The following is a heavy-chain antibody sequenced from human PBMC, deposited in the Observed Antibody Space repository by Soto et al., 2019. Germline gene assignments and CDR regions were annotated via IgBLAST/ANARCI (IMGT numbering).Heavy chain of an antibody. CDR1: GYSFTCYW. V-gene: IGHV5-51*01. J-gene: IGHJ4*02. D-gene: IGHD3-10*01. CDR3: ARHMIRGVLTTNFDY. Sequence: GESLKISCKTSGYSFTCYWIGWVRQMPGKGLEWMGIIYPGDSDTRYSPSFQGQVTISADKSISTAYLQWGSLKASDTAMYYCARHMIRGVLTTNFDYWGQGTLVTVSS. CDR2: IYPGDSDT.